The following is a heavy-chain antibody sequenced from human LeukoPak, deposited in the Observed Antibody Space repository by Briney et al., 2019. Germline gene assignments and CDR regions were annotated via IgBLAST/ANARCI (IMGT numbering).Heavy chain of an antibody. CDR1: GDSLSSSHTYY. Sequence: PSETLSLTCSVSGDSLSSSHTYYWGWIRQPPGKGLEWIGSSYFRGSTYSSPSLRSRVVISVDTSKNQFSLKLSSVTAADTAVYYCARSMTYRSTWYTDYWGQGILVTVSS. CDR3: ARSMTYRSTWYTDY. D-gene: IGHD6-13*01. J-gene: IGHJ4*02. CDR2: SYFRGST. V-gene: IGHV4-39*07.